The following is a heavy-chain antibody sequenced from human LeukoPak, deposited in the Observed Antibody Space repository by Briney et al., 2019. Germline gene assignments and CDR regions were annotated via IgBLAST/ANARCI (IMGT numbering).Heavy chain of an antibody. D-gene: IGHD3-22*01. V-gene: IGHV3-21*01. CDR2: ISSSSSYK. J-gene: IGHJ4*02. Sequence: PGGSLRLSCAASGFTFSSYSMNWVRQAPGKGLERVSFISSSSSYKYYADSVKGRLTISRDNAKNSLYLQMNSLRAGDTAVYYCARDYYYDSSGYYGRRGFDYWGQGTLVTVSS. CDR3: ARDYYYDSSGYYGRRGFDY. CDR1: GFTFSSYS.